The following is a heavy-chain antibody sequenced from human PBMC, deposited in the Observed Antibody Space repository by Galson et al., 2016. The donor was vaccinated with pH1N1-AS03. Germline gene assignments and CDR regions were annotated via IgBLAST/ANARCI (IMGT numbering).Heavy chain of an antibody. CDR2: INPNNGVT. CDR3: ARDPRGPCSSATCATTYYFGMDV. D-gene: IGHD2/OR15-2a*01. Sequence: SVKVSCKASGYIFTDFYIHWVRQAPGQGLEWMGWINPNNGVTNYAPKFQAWVTRTGDTSISTAYLELYGLKSDDTAVYYCARDPRGPCSSATCATTYYFGMDVWGQGTTVIVSS. J-gene: IGHJ6*02. CDR1: GYIFTDFY. V-gene: IGHV1-2*04.